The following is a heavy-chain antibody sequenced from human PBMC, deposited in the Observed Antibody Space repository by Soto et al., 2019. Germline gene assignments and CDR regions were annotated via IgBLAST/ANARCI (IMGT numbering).Heavy chain of an antibody. J-gene: IGHJ5*02. Sequence: EVQLVESGGGLVQPGGSLRLSCAASGFTVSSNYMSWVRQAPGKGLEWVSVIYSGGSTYYADSVKGRFTISRHNSKNTRYLQMNSLRAEDTAVYYCARVRIGDLPWFDPWGQGTLVTVSS. D-gene: IGHD3-10*01. CDR1: GFTVSSNY. CDR2: IYSGGST. V-gene: IGHV3-53*04. CDR3: ARVRIGDLPWFDP.